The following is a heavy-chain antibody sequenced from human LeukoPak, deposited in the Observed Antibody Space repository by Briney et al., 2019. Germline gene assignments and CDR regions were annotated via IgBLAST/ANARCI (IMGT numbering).Heavy chain of an antibody. J-gene: IGHJ4*02. CDR2: FDPEPGET. D-gene: IGHD3-10*01. Sequence: ASVKVSCKASGYTFTGYYMHWVRQAPGKGLEWMGGFDPEPGETVYAQKFHGRVSMTEDTSTDTAYMELSSLKSEDTAMYYCATIPMVRGIIVDYWGQGTLITVSS. V-gene: IGHV1-24*01. CDR3: ATIPMVRGIIVDY. CDR1: GYTFTGYY.